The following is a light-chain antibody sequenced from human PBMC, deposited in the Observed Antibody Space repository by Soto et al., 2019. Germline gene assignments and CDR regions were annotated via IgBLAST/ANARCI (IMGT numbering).Light chain of an antibody. Sequence: QSVLTQPPSVSGAPGQRVTISCTGSSSNIGASNDVHWYQQLPGTAPKLLIYTNTNRPAGLPDRFSASTSGSSASLAITVLRPEDEAFHFCQSYDCGLSGSIFGGGTKLAVL. CDR1: SSNIGASND. V-gene: IGLV1-40*01. J-gene: IGLJ2*01. CDR3: QSYDCGLSGSI. CDR2: TNT.